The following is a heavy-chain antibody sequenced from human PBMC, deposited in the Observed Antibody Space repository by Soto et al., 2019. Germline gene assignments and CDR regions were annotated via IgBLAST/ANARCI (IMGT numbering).Heavy chain of an antibody. CDR3: ARLVVVAATGYYFDY. J-gene: IGHJ4*02. Sequence: LKISCKGSGYSFTSYWIGWVRQMPGKGLEWMGIIYPGDSDTRYSPSFQGQVTISADKSISTAYLQWSSLKASDTAMYYCARLVVVAATGYYFDYWGQGTLVTSPQ. V-gene: IGHV5-51*01. CDR2: IYPGDSDT. D-gene: IGHD2-15*01. CDR1: GYSFTSYW.